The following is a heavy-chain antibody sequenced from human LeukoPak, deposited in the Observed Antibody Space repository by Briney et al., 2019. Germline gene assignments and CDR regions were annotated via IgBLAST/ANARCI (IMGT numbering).Heavy chain of an antibody. V-gene: IGHV3-23*01. J-gene: IGHJ4*02. D-gene: IGHD5-18*01. CDR1: GFTFSSYA. Sequence: PSGGSLRLSCAASGFTFSSYAMSWVRQAPGKGLEWVSAISGSGGSTYYADSVKGRFTISRDNSKNTLYLQMNSLRAEDTAVYYCAKGLDTAMVTFYWGQGTLVTVSS. CDR3: AKGLDTAMVTFY. CDR2: ISGSGGST.